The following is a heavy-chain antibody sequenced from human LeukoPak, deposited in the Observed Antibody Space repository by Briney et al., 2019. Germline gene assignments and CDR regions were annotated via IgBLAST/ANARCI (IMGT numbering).Heavy chain of an antibody. J-gene: IGHJ6*03. D-gene: IGHD1-26*01. CDR1: GFTFSNAW. CDR2: IKSKTDGGTT. V-gene: IGHV3-15*01. CDR3: TLVGSYYYYYYMDV. Sequence: GGSLRLSCAASGFTFSNAWMSWVRQAPGKGLEWVGRIKSKTDGGTTDYAAPVKGRFTISRDDSKNTLYLQMNSLKTEDTAVYYCTLVGSYYYYYYMDVWGKGTTVTVSS.